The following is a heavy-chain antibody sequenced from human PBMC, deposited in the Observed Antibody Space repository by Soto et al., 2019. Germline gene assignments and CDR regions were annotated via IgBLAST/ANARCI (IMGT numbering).Heavy chain of an antibody. D-gene: IGHD5-12*01. J-gene: IGHJ5*02. CDR2: ISGSGGST. Sequence: GGSLRLSCAASGFTFSSYAMSWVRQAPGKGLEWVSAISGSGGSTYYADSVEGRFTISRDNSKNTLYLQMNSLRAEDTAVYYCAKVHKGVATPNWFDPWGQGTLVTVSS. CDR3: AKVHKGVATPNWFDP. V-gene: IGHV3-23*01. CDR1: GFTFSSYA.